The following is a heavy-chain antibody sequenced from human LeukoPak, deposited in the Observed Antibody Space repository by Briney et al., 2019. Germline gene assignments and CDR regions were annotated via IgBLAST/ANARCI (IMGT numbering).Heavy chain of an antibody. J-gene: IGHJ4*02. Sequence: PGGSLRLSCAASGFTFSSYAIHWVRQAPGKGLEWVAVISYDGSNKYYADSVKGRFTISRDNSKNTLYLQMNSLRAEDTAVYYCARELLSMITFGGVIFDYWGQGTLVTVSS. CDR2: ISYDGSNK. CDR1: GFTFSSYA. D-gene: IGHD3-16*01. CDR3: ARELLSMITFGGVIFDY. V-gene: IGHV3-30*04.